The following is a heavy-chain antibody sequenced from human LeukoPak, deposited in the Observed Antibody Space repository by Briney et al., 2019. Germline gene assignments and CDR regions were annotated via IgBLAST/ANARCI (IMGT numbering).Heavy chain of an antibody. CDR1: GFTFSSYS. J-gene: IGHJ6*02. V-gene: IGHV3-21*04. D-gene: IGHD2-8*01. CDR3: ARDRLRMYGMDV. Sequence: GGSLRLSCAASGFTFSSYSMNWVRQAPGKGLEWVSSISSSSYIYYADSVKGRFTISRDNAKNSLYLQMNSLRAEDTAVYYRARDRLRMYGMDVWGQGTTVTVSS. CDR2: ISSSSYI.